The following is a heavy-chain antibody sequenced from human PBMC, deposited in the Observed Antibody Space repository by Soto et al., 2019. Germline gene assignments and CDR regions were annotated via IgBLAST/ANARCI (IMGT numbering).Heavy chain of an antibody. V-gene: IGHV3-30*18. CDR2: ISFDGNNK. Sequence: QVQLVESGGGVVQPGRSLRLSCAASGFTFSSYGMHWVRQAPGKGLEWVAVISFDGNNKYYADSVKGRFTISRDNSKNTLYLQMNSLRAEDTAVYYCAKDRRPNYYYGMDVWGQWTTVTVSS. CDR1: GFTFSSYG. CDR3: AKDRRPNYYYGMDV. D-gene: IGHD6-25*01. J-gene: IGHJ6*02.